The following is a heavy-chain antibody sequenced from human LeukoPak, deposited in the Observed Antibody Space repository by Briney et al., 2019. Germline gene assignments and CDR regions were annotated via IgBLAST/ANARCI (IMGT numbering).Heavy chain of an antibody. D-gene: IGHD1-26*01. V-gene: IGHV1-69*13. Sequence: SVKVSCKASGGTFSSYAISWVRQAPGQGLEWMGGIIPIFGTANNAQKFQGRVTITADESTSTAYMELSSLRSEDTAVYYCARDSGSYSLYYYYYGMDVWGQGTTVTVSS. CDR3: ARDSGSYSLYYYYYGMDV. CDR2: IIPIFGTA. J-gene: IGHJ6*02. CDR1: GGTFSSYA.